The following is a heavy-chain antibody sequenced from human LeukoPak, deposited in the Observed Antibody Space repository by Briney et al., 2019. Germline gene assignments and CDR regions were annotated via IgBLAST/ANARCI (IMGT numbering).Heavy chain of an antibody. CDR1: GFTFSDYY. D-gene: IGHD4-23*01. CDR2: ISSSCSTI. CDR3: ARVALNYGGNSGAYYYYYYMDV. J-gene: IGHJ6*03. Sequence: GETLTLSCAASGFTFSDYYMSWICKAPPKGLERVSYISSSCSTIYYADSVKGRITISRDNAKNSLYLQMNSLRAEDTAVYYCARVALNYGGNSGAYYYYYYMDVWGKGTTVTVSS. V-gene: IGHV3-11*01.